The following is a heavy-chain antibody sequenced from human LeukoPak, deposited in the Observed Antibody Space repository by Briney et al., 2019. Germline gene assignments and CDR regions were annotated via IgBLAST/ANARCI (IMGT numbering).Heavy chain of an antibody. CDR1: RFTFSNYW. CDR3: ARDTAGNDY. V-gene: IGHV3-7*01. D-gene: IGHD6-19*01. CDR2: IKQDGSEK. J-gene: IGHJ4*02. Sequence: PGGSLRLSCAASRFTFSNYWMSWVRQAPGKGLEWVANIKQDGSEKYYVDSVKGRFTISRDNAKNPLYLQMNSLRAEDTAVYYCARDTAGNDYWGQGTLVTVSS.